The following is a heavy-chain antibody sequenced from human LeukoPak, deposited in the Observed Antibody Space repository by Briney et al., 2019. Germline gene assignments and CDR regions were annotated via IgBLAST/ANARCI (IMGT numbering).Heavy chain of an antibody. V-gene: IGHV3-7*03. J-gene: IGHJ4*02. CDR2: INHNGNVN. CDR1: GFTFSSYW. Sequence: GGSLRLSCAASGFTFSSYWMNWARQAPGKGLEWVASINHNGNVNYYVDSVKGRFTISRDDAKNSLYLQMSNLRAEDTAVYFCARGGGLDVWGQGTLVTVSS. CDR3: ARGGGLDV. D-gene: IGHD3/OR15-3a*01.